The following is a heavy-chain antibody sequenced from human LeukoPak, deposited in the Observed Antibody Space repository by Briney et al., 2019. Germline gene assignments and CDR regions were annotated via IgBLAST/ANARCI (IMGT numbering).Heavy chain of an antibody. CDR3: ARGYCGGDCYVDYYYYGMDV. CDR1: GGSISSYY. V-gene: IGHV4-59*12. CDR2: IYYSGST. Sequence: SETLSLTCTVSGGSISSYYWSWIRQPPGKGLEWIGYIYYSGSTNYNPSLKSRVTISVDTSKNQFSLKLSSVTAADTAVYYCARGYCGGDCYVDYYYYGMDVWGQGTTVTVSS. D-gene: IGHD2-21*02. J-gene: IGHJ6*02.